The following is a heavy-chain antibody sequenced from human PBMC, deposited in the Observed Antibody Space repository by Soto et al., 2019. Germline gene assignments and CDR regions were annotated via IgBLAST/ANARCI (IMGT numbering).Heavy chain of an antibody. CDR2: IYSGGST. J-gene: IGHJ4*02. CDR1: GFTVSSNY. D-gene: IGHD3-16*01. V-gene: IGHV3-66*01. CDR3: ARDYAGRGSYTYFDS. Sequence: GGSLRLSCAASGFTVSSNYMSWVRQAPGKGLEWVSVIYSGGSTYYADSVKGRFTISRDNSKNTLYLQMNSLRAEDTAMYYCARDYAGRGSYTYFDSWGQGTLVTVSS.